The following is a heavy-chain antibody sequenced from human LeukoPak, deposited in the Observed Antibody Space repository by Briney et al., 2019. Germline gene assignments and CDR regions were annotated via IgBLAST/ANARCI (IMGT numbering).Heavy chain of an antibody. CDR1: GFTFSSYS. V-gene: IGHV3-21*01. J-gene: IGHJ3*02. D-gene: IGHD2-8*01. CDR3: ERDRCYGVGGDTFDI. Sequence: KAGGSLSLSCAASGFTFSSYSRNWVRQAPGKGLEWVSSISSSSSYIYYASSGNGRFTIFKDHAKHSLYLQKNRLRPEETAVYDGERDRCYGVGGDTFDIWGQGTMVTVSS. CDR2: ISSSSSYI.